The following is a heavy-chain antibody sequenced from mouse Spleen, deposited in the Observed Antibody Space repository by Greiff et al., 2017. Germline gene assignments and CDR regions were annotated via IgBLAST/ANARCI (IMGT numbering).Heavy chain of an antibody. V-gene: IGHV1-18*01. D-gene: IGHD1-1*01. CDR1: GYTFTDYN. J-gene: IGHJ3*01. CDR2: INPNNGGT. Sequence: EVQLQQSGPELVKPGASVKIPCKASGYTFTDYNMDWVKQSHGKSLEWIGDINPNNGGTIYNQKFKGKATLTVDKSSSTAYMELRSLTSEDTAVYYCATDGSSYWFAYWGQGTLVTVSA. CDR3: ATDGSSYWFAY.